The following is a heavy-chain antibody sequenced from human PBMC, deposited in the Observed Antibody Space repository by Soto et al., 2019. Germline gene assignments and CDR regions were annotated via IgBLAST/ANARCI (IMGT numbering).Heavy chain of an antibody. CDR2: ISYDGNYK. D-gene: IGHD3-22*01. CDR3: GKVSTYYYDSTFDY. CDR1: GFTFSSYG. J-gene: IGHJ4*02. V-gene: IGHV3-30*18. Sequence: QVQLVESGGGVVQPGRSLRLSCAASGFTFSSYGMHWVRQAPGKGLEWVAIISYDGNYKYYADSVKSRCTISRDNSKNTLYLQMNSLRAEDTAVYYCGKVSTYYYDSTFDYWGQGTLVTVSS.